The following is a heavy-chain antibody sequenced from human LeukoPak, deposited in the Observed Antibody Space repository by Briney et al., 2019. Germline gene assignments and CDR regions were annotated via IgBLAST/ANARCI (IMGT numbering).Heavy chain of an antibody. CDR2: TYYRSTWYN. V-gene: IGHV6-1*01. D-gene: IGHD6-19*01. CDR1: GDSVSSNSVT. J-gene: IGHJ4*02. Sequence: SQTLSLTCAISGDSVSSNSVTWNWIRQSPSRGLEWLGRTYYRSTWYNDYAVSVRGRITVNPDTSKNQFSLHLNSVTPEDTAVYYCARADRSGFDFFDHWGQGILVTVSS. CDR3: ARADRSGFDFFDH.